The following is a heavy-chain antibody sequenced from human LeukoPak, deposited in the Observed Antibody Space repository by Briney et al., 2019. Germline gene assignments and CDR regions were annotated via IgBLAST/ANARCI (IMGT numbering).Heavy chain of an antibody. CDR1: GGSISSSSYY. D-gene: IGHD3-22*01. V-gene: IGHV4-61*01. Sequence: PSETLSLTCTVSGGSISSSSYYWSWIRQPPGKGLEWIGYIYYSGSTNYNPSLKSRVTISVDTSKNQFSLKLSSVTAADTAVYYCARDRQYYYDSPSDAFDIWGQGTMVTVSS. CDR3: ARDRQYYYDSPSDAFDI. J-gene: IGHJ3*02. CDR2: IYYSGST.